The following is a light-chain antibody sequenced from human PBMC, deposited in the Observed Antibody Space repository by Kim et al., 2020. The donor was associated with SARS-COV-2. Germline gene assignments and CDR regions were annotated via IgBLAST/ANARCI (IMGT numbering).Light chain of an antibody. Sequence: SSELTQDPAVSVALGQTVTITCQGDSLRRYYASWYQQRPGKAPVLVMYGKDKRPSGIPDRISGSSSGNTASLTIAGAQAEEEADYYCQSRDSSDKVVFGGGTQLTVL. CDR2: GKD. J-gene: IGLJ2*01. V-gene: IGLV3-19*01. CDR1: SLRRYY. CDR3: QSRDSSDKVV.